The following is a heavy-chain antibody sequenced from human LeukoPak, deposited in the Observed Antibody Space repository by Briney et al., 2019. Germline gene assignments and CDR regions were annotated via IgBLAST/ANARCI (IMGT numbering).Heavy chain of an antibody. CDR2: ISGGGSGT. V-gene: IGHV3-23*01. CDR3: ARSTSVTPTEFDY. D-gene: IGHD4-17*01. Sequence: GGSLRLSCSASGFTFSTYAMTWVRQAPGKGLEWVSAISGGGSGTYYVDSVKGPFTISRDNSKNTLYLQMNSLRAEDTAVYYCARSTSVTPTEFDYWGQGTLVTVSS. J-gene: IGHJ4*02. CDR1: GFTFSTYA.